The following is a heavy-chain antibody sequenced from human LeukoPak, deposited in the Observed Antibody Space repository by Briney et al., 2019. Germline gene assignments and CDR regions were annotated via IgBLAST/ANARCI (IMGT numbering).Heavy chain of an antibody. D-gene: IGHD2-15*01. Sequence: GGSLRLSCAASGFTFDDYSMHWVRQAPGKGLEWVSGLSWNSGNIGYADSVKGRFTISRDNAKNSLYLHMNSLRAEDTAVYYCAKNGDRGAYCSGGSCYPYYYYYMDVWGKGTTVTISS. CDR1: GFTFDDYS. CDR2: LSWNSGNI. J-gene: IGHJ6*03. V-gene: IGHV3-9*01. CDR3: AKNGDRGAYCSGGSCYPYYYYYMDV.